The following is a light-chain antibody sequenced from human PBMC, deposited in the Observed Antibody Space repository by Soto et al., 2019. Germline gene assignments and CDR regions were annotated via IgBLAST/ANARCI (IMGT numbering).Light chain of an antibody. Sequence: QSALTQPASVSGSPGQSITISCTGTSSDVGAYNYVSWYQQHPGKAPKLMIYEVSNRPSGVSNRFSGSESGNTASLIISGLQAEDEADYYCSSYTSSSTPYVFGTGTKLTVL. J-gene: IGLJ1*01. V-gene: IGLV2-14*01. CDR2: EVS. CDR1: SSDVGAYNY. CDR3: SSYTSSSTPYV.